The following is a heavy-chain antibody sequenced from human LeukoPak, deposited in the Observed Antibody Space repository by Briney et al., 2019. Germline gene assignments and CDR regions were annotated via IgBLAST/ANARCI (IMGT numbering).Heavy chain of an antibody. Sequence: GGSLRLSCAASGFTFSSYAMSRVRQAPGKGLEWVSAISGSGGSTYYADSVKGRFTISRDNSKNTLYLQMNSLRAEGTAVYYCAKDYYYGSGSYFDYWGQGTLVTVSS. CDR2: ISGSGGST. CDR1: GFTFSSYA. CDR3: AKDYYYGSGSYFDY. V-gene: IGHV3-23*01. D-gene: IGHD3-10*01. J-gene: IGHJ4*02.